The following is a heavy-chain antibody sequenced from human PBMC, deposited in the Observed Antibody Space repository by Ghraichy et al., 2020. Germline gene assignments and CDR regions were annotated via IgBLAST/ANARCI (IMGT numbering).Heavy chain of an antibody. Sequence: LSLTCAASGFTFSSYWMTWVRQAPGKGLEWVANIKQDGSEKYYVDSVKGRFTISRDNAKNSLYLQMNSLRAEDTAVYYCASRYCSSTSCYLYSYHYMDVWGKWTTFTVS. V-gene: IGHV3-7*01. D-gene: IGHD2-2*01. CDR3: ASRYCSSTSCYLYSYHYMDV. CDR2: IKQDGSEK. J-gene: IGHJ6*03. CDR1: GFTFSSYW.